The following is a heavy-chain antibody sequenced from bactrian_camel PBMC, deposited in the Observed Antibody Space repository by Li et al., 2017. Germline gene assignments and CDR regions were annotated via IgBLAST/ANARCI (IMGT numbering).Heavy chain of an antibody. Sequence: VQLVESGGGSVQAGESLRLSCVASGLTGSRCYMGWLRQAPGKEREGVAYIASNGRTTYADSAKGRFTISKDNAKNTVYLQMNNLKPEDTAKYYCVADIVPKTTSYSYSSDYVGDCRYNYLGQGTQVTVS. CDR2: IASNGRT. V-gene: IGHV3S10*01. D-gene: IGHD6*01. J-gene: IGHJ4*01. CDR1: GLTGSRCY. CDR3: VADIVPKTTSYSYSSDYVGDCRYNY.